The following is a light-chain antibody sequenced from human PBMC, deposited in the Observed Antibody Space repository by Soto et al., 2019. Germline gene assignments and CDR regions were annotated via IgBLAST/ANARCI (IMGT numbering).Light chain of an antibody. CDR3: QQYGSSPWT. V-gene: IGKV3-20*01. J-gene: IGKJ1*01. Sequence: EIVLTRSPGTLSLSPGERATLSCRASQRVSSSYLAWYQQKTGQAPRLLIYGASSRATGIPDRFSVSGSGTDFTLTISRLVPEDFAVYYCQQYGSSPWTFGRGTKVEIK. CDR1: QRVSSSY. CDR2: GAS.